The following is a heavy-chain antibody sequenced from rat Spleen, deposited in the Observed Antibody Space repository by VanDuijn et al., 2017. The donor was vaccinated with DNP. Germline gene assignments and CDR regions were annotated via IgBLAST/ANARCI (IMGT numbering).Heavy chain of an antibody. V-gene: IGHV2S8*01. Sequence: QVQLKESGPGLVQPSRTLSLTCTVSGFSLTTYGVSWVRQPPGKGLELIAAIWGGGSTYYDSALKSRLSISRDTSKGQVLLKMDSLQTEDTAMYFCARWFPPYWFFDFWGPGTMVTVSS. CDR3: ARWFPPYWFFDF. CDR1: GFSLTTYG. J-gene: IGHJ1*01. D-gene: IGHD1-12*03. CDR2: IWGGGST.